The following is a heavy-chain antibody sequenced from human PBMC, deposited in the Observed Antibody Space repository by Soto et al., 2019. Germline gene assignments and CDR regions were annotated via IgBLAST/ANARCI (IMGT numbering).Heavy chain of an antibody. V-gene: IGHV4-59*01. J-gene: IGHJ5*02. CDR3: ARSAVVPAAIRDEVGWFDP. Sequence: SETLSLTCTVSGGSISSYYWSWIRQPPGKGLEWIGYIYYSGSTNYNPSLKSRVTISVDTSKNQFSLKLSSVTAADTAVYYCARSAVVPAAIRDEVGWFDPWGQGTLVTVSS. CDR1: GGSISSYY. D-gene: IGHD2-2*01. CDR2: IYYSGST.